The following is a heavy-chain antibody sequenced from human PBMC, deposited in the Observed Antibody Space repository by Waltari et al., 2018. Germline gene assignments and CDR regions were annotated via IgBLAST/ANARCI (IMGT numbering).Heavy chain of an antibody. D-gene: IGHD3-16*01. CDR3: ARHMITFGGAPHGAFDI. J-gene: IGHJ3*02. CDR1: GYSFTSYW. CDR2: IYPGDSDT. Sequence: EVQLVQSGAEVKTPGESLKISCKGSGYSFTSYWIGWVRQMPGKGLEWMGIIYPGDSDTRYSPSFQGQVTISADKSISTAYLQWNSLKASDTAMYYCARHMITFGGAPHGAFDIWGQGTMVTVSS. V-gene: IGHV5-51*01.